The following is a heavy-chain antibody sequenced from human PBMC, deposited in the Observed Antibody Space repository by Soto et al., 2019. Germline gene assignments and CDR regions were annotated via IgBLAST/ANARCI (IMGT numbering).Heavy chain of an antibody. CDR1: GFTFSSYA. Sequence: PGGSLRLSCAASGFTFSSYAMSWVRQAPGKGLEWVAVISCDGSNKYYADSVKGRFTISRDNSKNTLYLQMNSLRAEDTAVYYCARDLEYYDFWSGPPYYYYYGMDVWGQGTTVTVSS. CDR2: ISCDGSNK. CDR3: ARDLEYYDFWSGPPYYYYYGMDV. V-gene: IGHV3-30-3*01. J-gene: IGHJ6*02. D-gene: IGHD3-3*01.